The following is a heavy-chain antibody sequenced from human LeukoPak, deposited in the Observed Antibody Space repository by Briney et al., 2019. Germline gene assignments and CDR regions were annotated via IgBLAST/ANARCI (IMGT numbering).Heavy chain of an antibody. CDR2: ISSSGSTI. V-gene: IGHV3-11*04. CDR1: GFTFSDYY. CDR3: ARDHCSSTSCYSYYYHYMDV. Sequence: GGSLRLSCAASGFTFSDYYMNWIRQAPGKGLQWVSFISSSGSTIYYADSVKGRFTISRDNSKNTLYLQMNSLRAEDTAVYYCARDHCSSTSCYSYYYHYMDVWGKGTTVTVSS. D-gene: IGHD2-2*01. J-gene: IGHJ6*03.